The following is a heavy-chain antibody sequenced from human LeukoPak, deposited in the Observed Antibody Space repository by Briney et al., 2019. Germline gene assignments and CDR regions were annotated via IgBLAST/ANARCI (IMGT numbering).Heavy chain of an antibody. CDR3: ARGEGIYYYFYMDV. CDR1: GGSISSSSYY. V-gene: IGHV4-39*07. J-gene: IGHJ6*03. CDR2: IYYSGGT. Sequence: SETLSLTCTVSGGSISSSSYYWGWIRQPPGKGLEWSGSIYYSGGTYNNPSLKSRVTMSVDTSKNQFSLKLSSVSAADTAVYYCARGEGIYYYFYMDVWGKGTTVTISS.